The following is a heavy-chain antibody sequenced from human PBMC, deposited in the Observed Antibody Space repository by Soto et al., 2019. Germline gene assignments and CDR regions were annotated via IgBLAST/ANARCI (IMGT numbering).Heavy chain of an antibody. D-gene: IGHD3-16*01. CDR2: ISPYTGNT. CDR1: GYIFVNYG. CDR3: VMVDNYVTPTPQDV. J-gene: IGHJ6*02. Sequence: QVQLVQSGAEVKKPGASVKVSCKASGYIFVNYGIAWVRQAPGQGLEWMGWISPYTGNTHSASTVQGRLTMTTDTSTSTAYMALGRLTSDDTAVYYCVMVDNYVTPTPQDVLGQGTTVTVSS. V-gene: IGHV1-18*01.